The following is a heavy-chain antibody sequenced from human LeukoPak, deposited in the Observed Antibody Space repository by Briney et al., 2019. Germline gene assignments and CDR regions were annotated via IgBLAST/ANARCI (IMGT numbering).Heavy chain of an antibody. CDR1: GFTFSSYA. CDR3: GKERSTDRAWFGELLE. Sequence: GGSLRLSCAASGFTFSSYAMSWVRQAPGKGLEWVSGISGSGDNTYYADSVKGRFTISRDNSKFTLYLQMNSLRAEDTALYYCGKERSTDRAWFGELLEWGQGNMVTVSS. CDR2: ISGSGDNT. J-gene: IGHJ4*02. V-gene: IGHV3-23*01. D-gene: IGHD3-10*01.